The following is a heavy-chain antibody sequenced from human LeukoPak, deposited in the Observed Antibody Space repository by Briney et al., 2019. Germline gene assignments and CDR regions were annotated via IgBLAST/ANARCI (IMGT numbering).Heavy chain of an antibody. CDR1: GFTFDDYA. D-gene: IGHD3-22*01. CDR2: ISWNSGSI. CDR3: AKEKEIDSSGYYFWFDP. Sequence: GGSLRLSCAVSGFTFDDYAMHWVRQAPGKGLEWVSGISWNSGSIGYADSVKGRFTISRDNAKNSLYLQMNSLRAEDTALYYCAKEKEIDSSGYYFWFDPWGQGTLVTVSS. J-gene: IGHJ5*02. V-gene: IGHV3-9*01.